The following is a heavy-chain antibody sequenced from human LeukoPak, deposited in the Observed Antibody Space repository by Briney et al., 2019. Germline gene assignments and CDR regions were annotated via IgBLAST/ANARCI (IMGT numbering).Heavy chain of an antibody. CDR3: ASRDYYDSSGYPDDAFDI. V-gene: IGHV4-59*01. J-gene: IGHJ3*02. D-gene: IGHD3-22*01. CDR1: GGSISSYY. Sequence: KTSETLSLTCTVSGGSISSYYWSWIRQPPGKGLEWIGYIYYSGSTNYNPSLKSRVTISVDTSKNQFSLKLSSVTAADTAVYYCASRDYYDSSGYPDDAFDIWGQGTMVTVSS. CDR2: IYYSGST.